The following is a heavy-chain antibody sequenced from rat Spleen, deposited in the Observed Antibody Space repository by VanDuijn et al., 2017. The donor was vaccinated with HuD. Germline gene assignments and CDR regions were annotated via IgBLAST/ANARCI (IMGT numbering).Heavy chain of an antibody. D-gene: IGHD1-1*01. CDR1: GFTFSDYA. J-gene: IGHJ3*01. V-gene: IGHV5-17*01. CDR3: ASHNYNIGPFAF. Sequence: EVQLVESGGGLIQPGRSLKLSCAASGFTFSDYAMAWVRQAPKKGLEWVATIIYDGSSTYYRDPVKGRFTISRDNAKNTLYLQMGSLRSEDTATDYCASHNYNIGPFAFWGQGILVTVSS. CDR2: IIYDGSST.